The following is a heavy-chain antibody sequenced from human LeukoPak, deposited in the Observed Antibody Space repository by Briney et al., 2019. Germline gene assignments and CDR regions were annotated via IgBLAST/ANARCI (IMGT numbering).Heavy chain of an antibody. D-gene: IGHD3-16*01. CDR3: ARPVRGDAFDI. CDR2: VYPSDSDT. CDR1: GYSFKTYW. V-gene: IGHV5-51*01. Sequence: GESLKISCQGSGYSFKTYWIGWVRQVPGKGLEWMGFVYPSDSDTRYSPSFQGQVTISADKSISTAYLQWSSLKASDTAIYYCARPVRGDAFDIWGQGTLVTVSS. J-gene: IGHJ3*02.